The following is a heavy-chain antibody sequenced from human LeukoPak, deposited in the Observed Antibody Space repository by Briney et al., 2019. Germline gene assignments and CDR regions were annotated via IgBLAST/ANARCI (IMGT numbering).Heavy chain of an antibody. V-gene: IGHV3-30*02. Sequence: AGGSLRLSCAASGFTFSSYSMHWVRQAPAKGLEWVAFIRFDGSDKYYADSVKGRFTISRDNSKDMLYLEMTSLRPEDTAVYYCAKDGRLANDYFDSWGQGTLVTVSS. CDR3: AKDGRLANDYFDS. D-gene: IGHD4/OR15-4a*01. CDR1: GFTFSSYS. J-gene: IGHJ4*02. CDR2: IRFDGSDK.